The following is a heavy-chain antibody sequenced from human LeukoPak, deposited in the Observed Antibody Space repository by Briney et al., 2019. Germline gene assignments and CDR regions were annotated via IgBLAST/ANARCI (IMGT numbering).Heavy chain of an antibody. CDR1: GGSISNYY. Sequence: PSETLSLTCTVSGGSISNYYWSWIRQAPGKGLEWIGYFSYSGYTNYNPSLNSRVTISVDTSKNQLSLKLSSVTAADTAVYYCARLYVVEYTYGYVAFDIWGQGTMVTVSA. J-gene: IGHJ3*02. D-gene: IGHD5-18*01. V-gene: IGHV4-59*08. CDR2: FSYSGYT. CDR3: ARLYVVEYTYGYVAFDI.